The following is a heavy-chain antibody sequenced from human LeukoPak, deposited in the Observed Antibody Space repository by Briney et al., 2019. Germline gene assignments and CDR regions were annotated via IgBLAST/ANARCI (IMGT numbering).Heavy chain of an antibody. CDR2: IYTSGST. J-gene: IGHJ4*02. Sequence: SETLSLTCTVSGGSISSGGYYWSWIRQPAGKGLEWIGRIYTSGSTNYNPSLKSRVTMSLDTSKNQFSLKLSSVTAADTAVYYCARGVLAAAGGFDYWGQGTLVTVSS. V-gene: IGHV4-61*02. CDR1: GGSISSGGYY. D-gene: IGHD6-13*01. CDR3: ARGVLAAAGGFDY.